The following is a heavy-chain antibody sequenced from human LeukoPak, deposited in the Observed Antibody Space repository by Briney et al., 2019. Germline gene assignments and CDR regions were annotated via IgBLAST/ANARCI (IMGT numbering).Heavy chain of an antibody. D-gene: IGHD3-9*01. CDR3: AKWRYFDWLLPGFFDY. V-gene: IGHV3-23*01. CDR1: GFTFSSYA. CDR2: ISGSGSST. Sequence: GSLRLSCAASGFTFSSYAMSWVRQAPGKGLEWVSAISGSGSSTYYADSVKGRFTISRDNSKNTLYLQMNSLRAEDTAVYYCAKWRYFDWLLPGFFDYWGQGTLVTVSS. J-gene: IGHJ4*02.